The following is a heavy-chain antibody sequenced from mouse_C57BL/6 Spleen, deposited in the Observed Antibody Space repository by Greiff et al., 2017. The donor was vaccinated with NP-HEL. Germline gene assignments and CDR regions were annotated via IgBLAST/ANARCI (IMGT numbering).Heavy chain of an antibody. D-gene: IGHD1-1*01. Sequence: EVHLVESGGGLVKPGGSLKLSCAASGFTFSSYAMSWVRQTPEKRLEWVATISDGGSYTYYPDNVKGRFTLSRDNAKNNLYLQMSELKSEDTAMYYCARDWDSTVVAGDRGQGTTLTV. CDR2: ISDGGSYT. CDR3: ARDWDSTVVAGD. CDR1: GFTFSSYA. V-gene: IGHV5-4*01. J-gene: IGHJ2*01.